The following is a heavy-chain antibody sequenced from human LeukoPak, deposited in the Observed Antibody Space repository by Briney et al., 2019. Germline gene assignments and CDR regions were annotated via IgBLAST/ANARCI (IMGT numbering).Heavy chain of an antibody. V-gene: IGHV3-30*04. J-gene: IGHJ6*02. D-gene: IGHD2-2*01. CDR3: ARDRRYCSSTSCYAWPYFYGMDV. CDR1: GLTFSSYA. Sequence: GGSLRLSCAASGLTFSSYAMQCVRQAPGKGLEWVAVMRGRFHIPRDRSNNTLYLQMDSLTPEDPAVYYCARDRRYCSSTSCYAWPYFYGMDVWGQGTMVTVSS.